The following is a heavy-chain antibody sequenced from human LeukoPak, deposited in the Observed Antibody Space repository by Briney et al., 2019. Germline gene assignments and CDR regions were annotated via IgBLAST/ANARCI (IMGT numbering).Heavy chain of an antibody. CDR3: ATEGGSGSYYGDDAFDM. V-gene: IGHV3-15*01. J-gene: IGHJ3*02. CDR1: GFTFNTNA. Sequence: GGSLRLSCAASGFTFNTNAMSWVRQAPGKGLEWVGRVKSKADDGTTDYAAPAQGRFTISRDDSKNTLSLQMNSLKTEDTAVYYCATEGGSGSYYGDDAFDMWGQGTMVTVSS. CDR2: VKSKADDGTT. D-gene: IGHD3-10*01.